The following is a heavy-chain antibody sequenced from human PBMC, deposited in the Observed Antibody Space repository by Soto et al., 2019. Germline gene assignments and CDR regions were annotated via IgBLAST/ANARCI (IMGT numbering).Heavy chain of an antibody. Sequence: EVQLVESGGGLVQPGGSLRLSCAASGFTFNNFWVYWVRQTPEKGLVWVSGINSDGTTTIYADSVKGRFTISRDNAKNTLYLHMNSLTVEDTAIYYCVRDIRWGQGTLVTVSS. CDR1: GFTFNNFW. CDR3: VRDIR. CDR2: INSDGTTT. J-gene: IGHJ4*02. V-gene: IGHV3-74*01.